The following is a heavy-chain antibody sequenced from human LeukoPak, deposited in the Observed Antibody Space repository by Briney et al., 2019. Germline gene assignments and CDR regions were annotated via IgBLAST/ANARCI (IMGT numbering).Heavy chain of an antibody. Sequence: GGSLQISWQGSGYPFTSYWIAWVGRLPGKGLEWMGIIYRGDSDTRYSPAFQGQVTFSADKSISTAYLQWSSLKASDTAMYYCARRYNWDVDYWGQGTLVTVSS. CDR1: GYPFTSYW. J-gene: IGHJ4*02. CDR2: IYRGDSDT. D-gene: IGHD1-1*01. V-gene: IGHV5-51*01. CDR3: ARRYNWDVDY.